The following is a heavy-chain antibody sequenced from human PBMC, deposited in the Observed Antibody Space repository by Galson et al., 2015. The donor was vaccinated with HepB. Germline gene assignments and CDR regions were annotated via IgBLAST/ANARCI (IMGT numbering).Heavy chain of an antibody. CDR2: ISGDAGTT. J-gene: IGHJ4*02. CDR1: GFTFSTYA. CDR3: AKEGSGGGYFDY. V-gene: IGHV3-23*01. Sequence: SLRLSCAASGFTFSTYAMSWVRRAPGMGLELVSGISGDAGTTSYADSVKGRFTISRDNSKNMLYLQMNSLRAEDTAVYYCAKEGSGGGYFDYWGQGTLVTVSS. D-gene: IGHD3-10*01.